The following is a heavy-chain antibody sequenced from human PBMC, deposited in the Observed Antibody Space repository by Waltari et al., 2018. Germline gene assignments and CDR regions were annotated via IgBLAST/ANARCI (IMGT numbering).Heavy chain of an antibody. CDR1: GFTFSSYA. CDR2: ISYDGSNK. Sequence: QVQLVESGGGVVQPGRSLRRSCAASGFTFSSYAMHWVRPAPGKGLEWVAVISYDGSNKYYADSVKGRFTISRDNSKNTLYLQMNSLRAEDTAVYYCAREGVTIFGVVPGDIWGQGTMVTVSS. CDR3: AREGVTIFGVVPGDI. J-gene: IGHJ3*02. V-gene: IGHV3-30-3*01. D-gene: IGHD3-3*01.